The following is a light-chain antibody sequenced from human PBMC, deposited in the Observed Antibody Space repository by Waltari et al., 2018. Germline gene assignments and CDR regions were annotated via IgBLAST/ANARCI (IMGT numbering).Light chain of an antibody. CDR1: ESVLYNSNNKNY. Sequence: IVMTQSPDSLTVSLGERATLNCKSSESVLYNSNNKNYLAWYQQKPGQPPKLLIYWASTRESGVPDRFSGSGSGTDFTLTISSLQAEDVAVYYCQQYYSTPQTFGQGTKVEIK. CDR2: WAS. CDR3: QQYYSTPQT. V-gene: IGKV4-1*01. J-gene: IGKJ1*01.